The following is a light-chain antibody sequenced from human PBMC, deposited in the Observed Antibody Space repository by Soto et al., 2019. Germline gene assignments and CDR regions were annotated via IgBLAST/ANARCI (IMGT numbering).Light chain of an antibody. V-gene: IGKV3-20*01. CDR2: GAS. Sequence: IVLTQSPGTLSLSPGERATLSCRASQSVSSSYLAWYQQKPGQAPRLLIYGASSRATGIPDRFSGSGSGTDFTLTISRLEPEDFAVYYCQQYGSSPFTFGQGTLLEIK. CDR3: QQYGSSPFT. CDR1: QSVSSSY. J-gene: IGKJ5*01.